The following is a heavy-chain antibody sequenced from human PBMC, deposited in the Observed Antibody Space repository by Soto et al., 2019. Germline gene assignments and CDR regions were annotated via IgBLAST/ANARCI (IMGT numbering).Heavy chain of an antibody. CDR1: GFTFSSYA. D-gene: IGHD3-3*01. V-gene: IGHV3-30-3*01. J-gene: IGHJ4*02. CDR3: ARESVLRFLEWLQYFDY. CDR2: ISYDGSNK. Sequence: WGSLRLSCAASGFTFSSYAMHWVRQAPGKGLEWVAVISYDGSNKYYADSVKGRFTISRDNSKNTLYLQMNSLRAEDTAVYYCARESVLRFLEWLQYFDYWGQGTLVTVSS.